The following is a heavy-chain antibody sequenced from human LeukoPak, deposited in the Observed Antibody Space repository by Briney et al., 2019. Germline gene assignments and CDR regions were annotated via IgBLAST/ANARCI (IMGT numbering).Heavy chain of an antibody. CDR2: IIPILGIA. D-gene: IGHD3-10*01. CDR1: GGTFSSYA. V-gene: IGHV1-69*04. J-gene: IGHJ4*02. Sequence: ASVKVSCKASGGTFSSYAISWVRQAPGQGLEWMGRIIPILGIANYAQKFQGRVTITADKSTSTAYMELSSLRSEDTAVYYCARSGPVILWVGELLSVGYYFDYWGQGTLVTVSS. CDR3: ARSGPVILWVGELLSVGYYFDY.